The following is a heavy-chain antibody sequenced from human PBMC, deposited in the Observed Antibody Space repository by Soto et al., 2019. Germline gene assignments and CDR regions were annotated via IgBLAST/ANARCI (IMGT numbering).Heavy chain of an antibody. CDR2: IYPGDSDT. Sequence: GESLKIACKGSGYSFTSYWIGWVRQMPGKGLEWMGIIYPGDSDTRYSPSFQGQVTISADKSISTAYLQWSSLKASDTAMYYCARPKYYYDSSGAPGAFDIWGQGTMVTVSS. CDR1: GYSFTSYW. CDR3: ARPKYYYDSSGAPGAFDI. V-gene: IGHV5-51*01. J-gene: IGHJ3*02. D-gene: IGHD3-22*01.